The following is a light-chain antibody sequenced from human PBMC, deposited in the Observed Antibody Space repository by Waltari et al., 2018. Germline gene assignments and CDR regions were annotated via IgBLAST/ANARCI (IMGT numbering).Light chain of an antibody. J-gene: IGLJ3*02. CDR2: RNN. Sequence: QSVLTQPPSASGTPGQRVTISCSGSSSNIGSNYVYWYQQLPGTAPKLLIYRNNRRPSGVPDRFAGSKSGTSASLASSVLRSEDEADYYCATWDDSLSGWVFGGGTKLTVL. CDR1: SSNIGSNY. CDR3: ATWDDSLSGWV. V-gene: IGLV1-47*01.